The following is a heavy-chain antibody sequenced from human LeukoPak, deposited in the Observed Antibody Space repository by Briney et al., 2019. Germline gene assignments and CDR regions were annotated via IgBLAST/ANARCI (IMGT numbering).Heavy chain of an antibody. CDR3: ARDSGNYLDAFDI. CDR1: GFTFNDYY. Sequence: GGSLRLSCAASGFTFNDYYMIWIRQAPGKGLEWVSYISGSGSAIYYADSVKGRFTISRDNAKNSLYLQMNSLRAEDTAVYYCARDSGNYLDAFDIWGQGTMVTVSS. V-gene: IGHV3-11*04. CDR2: ISGSGSAI. J-gene: IGHJ3*02. D-gene: IGHD1-7*01.